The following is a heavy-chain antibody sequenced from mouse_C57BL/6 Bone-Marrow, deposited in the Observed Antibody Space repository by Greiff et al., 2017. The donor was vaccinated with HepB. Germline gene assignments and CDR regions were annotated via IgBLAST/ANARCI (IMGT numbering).Heavy chain of an antibody. D-gene: IGHD6-1*01. V-gene: IGHV5-17*01. CDR3: ARREPSAAMDY. Sequence: EVQLVESGGGLVKPGGSLKLSCAASGFTFSDYGMHWVRQAPEKGLEWVAYISSGSSTIYYADTVKGRFTISRDNAKNTLFLQMTSLRSEDTAMYYCARREPSAAMDYWGQGTSVTVSS. CDR2: ISSGSSTI. CDR1: GFTFSDYG. J-gene: IGHJ4*01.